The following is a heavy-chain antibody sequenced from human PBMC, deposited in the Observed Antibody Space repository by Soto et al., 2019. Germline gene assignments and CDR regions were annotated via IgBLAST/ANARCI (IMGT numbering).Heavy chain of an antibody. CDR2: ISGSADST. J-gene: IGHJ4*02. CDR1: GFTFSSYA. D-gene: IGHD3-3*01. V-gene: IGHV3-23*01. CDR3: AKGGNDFWSGYPLDY. Sequence: GSLRLSCAASGFTFSSYAMSWVRQTPGKGLEWVSAISGSADSTYYADSVKGRFSISRDNSKNTLYLQINSLRAEDTAVYYCAKGGNDFWSGYPLDYWGQGTLVTVSS.